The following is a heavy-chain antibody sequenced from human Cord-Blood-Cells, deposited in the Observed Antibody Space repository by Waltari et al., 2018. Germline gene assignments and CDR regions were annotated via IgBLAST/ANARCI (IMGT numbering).Heavy chain of an antibody. Sequence: QVQLVQSGAEVKKPGASVKVSCKASGYTFTSYDINWVRQATGKGLERMGCSNPNKDNTGYARKFQGRGTITRNTSISTAYMVLSSLRSEDTAVYYCARGVGGNDYWGQGTLVTVSS. J-gene: IGHJ4*02. CDR2: SNPNKDNT. CDR1: GYTFTSYD. V-gene: IGHV1-8*03. D-gene: IGHD2-15*01. CDR3: ARGVGGNDY.